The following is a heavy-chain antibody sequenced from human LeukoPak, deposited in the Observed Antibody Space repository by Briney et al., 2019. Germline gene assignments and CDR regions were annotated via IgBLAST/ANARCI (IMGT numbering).Heavy chain of an antibody. J-gene: IGHJ4*02. CDR1: GYTFTGYF. Sequence: ASVKVSCKASGYTFTGYFMHWVRQAPGQGLEWMGWINPNSGGTNYAQRFQGRVTMTRDTSITTTYMELSGLRSDDTAVYYCARHVLLWFGESNYFDYWGQGTLVTVSS. V-gene: IGHV1-2*02. CDR3: ARHVLLWFGESNYFDY. CDR2: INPNSGGT. D-gene: IGHD3-10*01.